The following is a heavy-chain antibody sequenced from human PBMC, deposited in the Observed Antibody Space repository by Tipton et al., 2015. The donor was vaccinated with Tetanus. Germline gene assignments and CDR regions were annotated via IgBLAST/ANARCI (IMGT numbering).Heavy chain of an antibody. CDR2: IYYNDNT. V-gene: IGHV4-39*01. CDR3: ARQADNWFDP. J-gene: IGHJ5*02. Sequence: TLSLTCSVSGGSLFSGSFYWAWVHQPPGKGLEWIGNIYYNDNTYYLSSLESRVTISTDTSKNQVSLSLRSVTAADTAVYYCARQADNWFDPWGPGTRVTVSS. D-gene: IGHD2-15*01. CDR1: GGSLFSGSFY.